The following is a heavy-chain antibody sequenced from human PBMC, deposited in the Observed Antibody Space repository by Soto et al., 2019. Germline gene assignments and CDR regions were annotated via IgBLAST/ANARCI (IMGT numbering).Heavy chain of an antibody. CDR3: ARALTGSYYGSGSYPLEYYFDY. Sequence: EVQLVESGGGLVKPGGSLRLSCAASGFTFSSYSMNWVRQAPGKGLEWVSSISSSSSYIYYADSVKGRFTISRDNAKNSLYLQMNSLRAEDTAVYYCARALTGSYYGSGSYPLEYYFDYWGQGTLVTVSS. V-gene: IGHV3-21*01. J-gene: IGHJ4*02. D-gene: IGHD3-10*01. CDR2: ISSSSSYI. CDR1: GFTFSSYS.